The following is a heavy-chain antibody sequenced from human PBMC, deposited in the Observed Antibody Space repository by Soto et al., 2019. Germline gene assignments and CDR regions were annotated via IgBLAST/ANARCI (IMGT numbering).Heavy chain of an antibody. Sequence: PSETLSLTCTVSGGSISSYYWSWIRQPPGKGLEWIGYIYYSGSTNYNPSLKSRVTISVDTSKNQFSLKLSSVTAADTAVYYCARDPRIDYCDYEEGYYYYGMDVRGQGTTVTVSS. J-gene: IGHJ6*02. CDR3: ARDPRIDYCDYEEGYYYYGMDV. D-gene: IGHD4-17*01. CDR2: IYYSGST. CDR1: GGSISSYY. V-gene: IGHV4-59*01.